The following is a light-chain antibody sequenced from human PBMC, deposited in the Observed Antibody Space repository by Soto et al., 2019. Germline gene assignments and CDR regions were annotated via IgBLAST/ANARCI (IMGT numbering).Light chain of an antibody. CDR3: QQFNSYPIT. CDR2: DVS. CDR1: QDIRGA. J-gene: IGKJ5*01. V-gene: IGKV1-13*02. Sequence: AIQLTQSPSSLSASVGDRVTITCRASQDIRGALAWYQQKPGKAPKILLYDVSTLESGVPSRFSGSGSGTDFTLTISSLQPVDFATYYCQQFNSYPITFGQGTRREIK.